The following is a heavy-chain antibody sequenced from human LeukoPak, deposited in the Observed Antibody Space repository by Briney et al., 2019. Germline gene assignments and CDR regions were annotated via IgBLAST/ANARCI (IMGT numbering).Heavy chain of an antibody. CDR1: GGPISSYY. V-gene: IGHV4-59*01. Sequence: SETLSLTCTVSGGPISSYYWSWIRQPPGKGLEWIGYIYYSGSTNYNPSLKSRVTISVDTSKNQFSLKLSSVTAADTAVYYCARVSDRLIDYWGQGTLVTVSS. CDR3: ARVSDRLIDY. J-gene: IGHJ4*02. CDR2: IYYSGST. D-gene: IGHD6-25*01.